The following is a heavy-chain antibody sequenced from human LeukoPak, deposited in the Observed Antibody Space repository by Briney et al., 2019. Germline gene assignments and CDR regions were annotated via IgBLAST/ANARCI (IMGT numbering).Heavy chain of an antibody. Sequence: GASVKVSCKVSGYTLTELSMHWVRQAPGKGLEWMGGFDPEDGETIYATKFQGRVTMTEDPSTDTAYMERSSLRSEDTAVYYCARDGQSDFWSGYSGNWFDPWGQGTLVTVSS. CDR1: GYTLTELS. CDR2: FDPEDGET. CDR3: ARDGQSDFWSGYSGNWFDP. V-gene: IGHV1-24*01. D-gene: IGHD3-3*01. J-gene: IGHJ5*02.